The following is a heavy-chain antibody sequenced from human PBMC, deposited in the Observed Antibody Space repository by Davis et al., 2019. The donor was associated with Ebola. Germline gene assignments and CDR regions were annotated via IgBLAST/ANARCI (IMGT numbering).Heavy chain of an antibody. D-gene: IGHD3-10*01. Sequence: SETLSLTCIVSGGSITSYYWSWIRRPPGKGLEWIGYIYYSGTTNYNPSLKSRVTLSVDTSKNQFSLNLTSVTAADTAVYYCARGHYGSHFDFWGQGTLVTVSS. J-gene: IGHJ4*02. CDR1: GGSITSYY. V-gene: IGHV4-59*01. CDR3: ARGHYGSHFDF. CDR2: IYYSGTT.